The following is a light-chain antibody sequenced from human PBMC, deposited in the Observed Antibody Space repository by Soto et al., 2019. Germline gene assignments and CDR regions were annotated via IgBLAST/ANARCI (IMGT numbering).Light chain of an antibody. CDR1: QSLRSS. V-gene: IGKV3-20*01. CDR3: QLYGSSRT. Sequence: QSPATLSVSPGERPTISCRASQSLRSSLAWYHQIPGQPPRLLIYGASSRATGIPDRLSGSGSGTDFTLTIRRLEPEYFALYYCQLYGSSRTFGQGTKVDIK. J-gene: IGKJ1*01. CDR2: GAS.